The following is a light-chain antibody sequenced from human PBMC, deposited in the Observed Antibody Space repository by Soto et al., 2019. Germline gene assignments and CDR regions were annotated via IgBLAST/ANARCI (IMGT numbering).Light chain of an antibody. CDR2: QDS. CDR3: QAWDSSTERV. V-gene: IGLV3-1*01. CDR1: KLGDKY. Sequence: SYELTQPPSVSVSPGQTASITCSGAKLGDKYACWYQQKPGQSPVLVIYQDSKRPSGIPERFSGSNSGNTATLTISGTQAMDEADYYCQAWDSSTERVFGGGTKLTVL. J-gene: IGLJ2*01.